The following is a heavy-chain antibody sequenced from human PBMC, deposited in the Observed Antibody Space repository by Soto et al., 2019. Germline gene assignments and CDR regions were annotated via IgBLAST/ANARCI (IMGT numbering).Heavy chain of an antibody. CDR2: IYYSGST. J-gene: IGHJ4*02. V-gene: IGHV4-31*03. CDR3: AREGDRWLQSPTPFDY. CDR1: GGSISSGGYY. D-gene: IGHD5-12*01. Sequence: SETLSLTCTVSGGSISSGGYYWSWIRQHPGKGLEWIGYIYYSGSTYYNPSLKSRVTISVDTSKNQFSLKLSSVTAADTAVYYCAREGDRWLQSPTPFDYWGQGALVTVSS.